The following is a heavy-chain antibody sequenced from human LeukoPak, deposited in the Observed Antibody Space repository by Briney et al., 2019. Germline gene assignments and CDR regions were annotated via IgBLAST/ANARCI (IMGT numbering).Heavy chain of an antibody. D-gene: IGHD2-21*01. J-gene: IGHJ4*02. CDR3: ARAHSRGPRINSGDY. V-gene: IGHV3-30-3*01. CDR2: ISYDGSNK. Sequence: GGSLRLSCAASGFTFSSYAMHWVRQAPGKGLEWVAVISYDGSNKYYADSVKGRFTISRDNSKNTLYLQMNSLRAEDTAVYYCARAHSRGPRINSGDYWGQGTLVTVSS. CDR1: GFTFSSYA.